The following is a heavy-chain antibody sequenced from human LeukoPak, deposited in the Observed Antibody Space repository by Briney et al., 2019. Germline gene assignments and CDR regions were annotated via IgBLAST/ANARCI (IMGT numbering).Heavy chain of an antibody. Sequence: TGGSLRLSCAASGFTFTNYWMTWVRQAPGKGLEWVANIEQDGTQKNYVDSVKGRFTISRDNAKNSIYLQMNSLRAEDTAVYYCARENWGPEYWGQGPLVTVSS. D-gene: IGHD7-27*01. CDR2: IEQDGTQK. V-gene: IGHV3-7*01. CDR3: ARENWGPEY. CDR1: GFTFTNYW. J-gene: IGHJ1*01.